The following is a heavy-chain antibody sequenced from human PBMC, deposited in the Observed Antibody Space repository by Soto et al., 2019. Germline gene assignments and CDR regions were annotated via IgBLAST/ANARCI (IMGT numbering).Heavy chain of an antibody. D-gene: IGHD3-3*01. CDR2: INPSGGST. CDR3: ARDPLYYDFWSGTSNYYYYGMDV. J-gene: IGHJ6*02. V-gene: IGHV1-46*01. Sequence: SMKVSCKSSGYTFTSYGISWVRPAPGQGLEWMGVINPSGGSTSYAQKFQGRVTMTRDTSTSTVYMELSSLRSEDTAVYYCARDPLYYDFWSGTSNYYYYGMDVWGQGTTVNVS. CDR1: GYTFTSYG.